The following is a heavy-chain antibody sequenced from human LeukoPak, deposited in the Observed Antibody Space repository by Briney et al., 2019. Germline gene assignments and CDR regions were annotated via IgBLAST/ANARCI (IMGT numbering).Heavy chain of an antibody. CDR2: INSDGSST. J-gene: IGHJ4*02. D-gene: IGHD2-2*01. Sequence: PGGSLRPSCAASGFTFSSYWMHWVRQAPGKGLVWVSRINSDGSSTSYADSVKGRFTISRDNAKNTLYLQMNSLRAEDTAVYYCARDGCSGTSCYFIDYWGQGTLVTVSS. CDR3: ARDGCSGTSCYFIDY. V-gene: IGHV3-74*01. CDR1: GFTFSSYW.